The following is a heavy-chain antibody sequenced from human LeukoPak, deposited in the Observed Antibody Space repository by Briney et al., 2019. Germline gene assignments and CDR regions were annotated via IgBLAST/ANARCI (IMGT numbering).Heavy chain of an antibody. D-gene: IGHD6-13*01. CDR1: GFTFSTYG. Sequence: GSLRLSCAASGFTFSTYGTHWVRQAPGKGLEWVAVISNDGRNKNYADSVRGRFTISRDNSKNGLHLQMNSLRPEDTAIYYCAREGFTSTWLYYYYYMDVWGKGTTVTVSS. CDR2: ISNDGRNK. V-gene: IGHV3-30*19. CDR3: AREGFTSTWLYYYYYMDV. J-gene: IGHJ6*03.